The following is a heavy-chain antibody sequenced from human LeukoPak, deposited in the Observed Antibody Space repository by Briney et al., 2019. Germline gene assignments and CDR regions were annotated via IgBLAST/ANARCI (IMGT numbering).Heavy chain of an antibody. CDR2: IKQDGSEK. CDR1: GFTVSSNY. Sequence: PGGSLRLSCAASGFTVSSNYMSWVRQAPGKGLEWVANIKQDGSEKYYVDSVKGRFTISRDNAKNSLYLQMNSLRAEDTAVYYCARGGHIAAAGTGYYYMDVWGKGTTVTVSS. D-gene: IGHD6-13*01. CDR3: ARGGHIAAAGTGYYYMDV. V-gene: IGHV3-7*01. J-gene: IGHJ6*03.